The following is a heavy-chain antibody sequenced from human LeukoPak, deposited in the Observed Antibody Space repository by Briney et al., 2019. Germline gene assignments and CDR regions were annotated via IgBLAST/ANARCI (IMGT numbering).Heavy chain of an antibody. V-gene: IGHV1-69*13. CDR3: ASSIAVAGIFDY. Sequence: SVKVSCKASGGTFSSYAISWVRQAPGQGLEWMGGIIPIFGTANYAQKFQGRVTTTADESTSTAYMELSSLRSEDTAVYYCASSIAVAGIFDYWGQGTLVTVSS. J-gene: IGHJ4*02. D-gene: IGHD6-19*01. CDR2: IIPIFGTA. CDR1: GGTFSSYA.